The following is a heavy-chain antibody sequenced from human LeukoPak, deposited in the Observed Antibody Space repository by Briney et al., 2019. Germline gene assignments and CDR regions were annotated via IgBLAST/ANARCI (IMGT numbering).Heavy chain of an antibody. CDR2: ISGSGGST. D-gene: IGHD2-2*01. J-gene: IGHJ4*02. CDR3: AKMRCSSTSCYPADY. Sequence: GGSLRLSCAASGFTFSSYAMSWARQAPGKGLEWVSAISGSGGSTYYADSVKGRFTISRDNSKNTLYLQMNSLRAEDTAVYYCAKMRCSSTSCYPADYWGQGTLVTVSS. V-gene: IGHV3-23*01. CDR1: GFTFSSYA.